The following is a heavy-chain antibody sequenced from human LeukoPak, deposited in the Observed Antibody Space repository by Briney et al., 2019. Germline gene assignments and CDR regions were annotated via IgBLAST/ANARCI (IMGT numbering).Heavy chain of an antibody. D-gene: IGHD1-26*01. J-gene: IGHJ3*02. CDR2: INTNTGNP. CDR1: GYTFTSYA. Sequence: ASVKVSCKASGYTFTSYAMNWVRQAPGQGLEWMGWINTNTGNPTYAQGFTGRFVFSLDTSVSTAYLQISSLKAEDTAVYYCARDYVGATTFAFDIWGQGTMVTASS. CDR3: ARDYVGATTFAFDI. V-gene: IGHV7-4-1*02.